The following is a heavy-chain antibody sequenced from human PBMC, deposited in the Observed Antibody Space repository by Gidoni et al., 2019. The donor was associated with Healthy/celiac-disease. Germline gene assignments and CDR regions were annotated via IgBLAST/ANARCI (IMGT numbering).Heavy chain of an antibody. J-gene: IGHJ5*02. CDR2: INHRGRT. D-gene: IGHD5-18*01. CDR3: ARDLIRRRGYSYGANWFDP. V-gene: IGHV4-34*01. CDR1: GWSFRGYY. Sequence: VQLQQWRAGLLKPSETLSLTCAFYGWSFRGYYWRWIRQPPGKGLKWIGEINHRGRTNYNQSLKSRATISVDTSKNQFSLKLSSVTAADTAVYYCARDLIRRRGYSYGANWFDPWGQGTLVTVSS.